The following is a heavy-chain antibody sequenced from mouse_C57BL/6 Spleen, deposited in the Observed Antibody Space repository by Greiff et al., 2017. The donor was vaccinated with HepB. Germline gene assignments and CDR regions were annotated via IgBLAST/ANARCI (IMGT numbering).Heavy chain of an antibody. Sequence: VQLQQSGAELARPGASVKLSCKASGYTFTSYGISWVKQRTGQGLEWIGEIYPRSGNTYYNEKFKGKATLTADKSSSTAYMELRSLTSEDSAVYVCAREGYDGYPLAMDYWGQGTSVTVSS. J-gene: IGHJ4*01. CDR1: GYTFTSYG. D-gene: IGHD2-3*01. V-gene: IGHV1-81*01. CDR2: IYPRSGNT. CDR3: AREGYDGYPLAMDY.